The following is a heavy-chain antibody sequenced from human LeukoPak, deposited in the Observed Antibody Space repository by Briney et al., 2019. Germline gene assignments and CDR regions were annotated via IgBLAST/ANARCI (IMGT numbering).Heavy chain of an antibody. Sequence: SETLSLTCTVSGGSISSTSYYWGWIRQPPGKGLEWIGIIYYSGTTYYNPSLKSRVTISVDTSENQFSLKLSSVPAADTAVYYCARVPGVVYYYSIAVWGKGTTVTVSS. D-gene: IGHD1-14*01. V-gene: IGHV4-39*07. CDR3: ARVPGVVYYYSIAV. CDR2: IYYSGTT. J-gene: IGHJ6*03. CDR1: GGSISSTSYY.